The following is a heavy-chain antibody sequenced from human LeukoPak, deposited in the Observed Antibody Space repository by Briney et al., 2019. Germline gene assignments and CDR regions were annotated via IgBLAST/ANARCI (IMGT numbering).Heavy chain of an antibody. CDR3: ALSDTAMIKGGFDY. Sequence: SETLSLTCAVYGGSFSGYYWSWIRQPPGKGLEWIGEINHSGSTNYNPSLKSRVTISVDTSKNQFSLKLSSVTAADTAVYYCALSDTAMIKGGFDYWGQGTLVTVSS. V-gene: IGHV4-34*01. J-gene: IGHJ4*02. CDR2: INHSGST. D-gene: IGHD5-18*01. CDR1: GGSFSGYY.